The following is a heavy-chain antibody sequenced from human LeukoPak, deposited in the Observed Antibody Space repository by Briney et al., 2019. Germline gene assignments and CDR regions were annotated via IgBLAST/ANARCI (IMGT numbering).Heavy chain of an antibody. V-gene: IGHV4-34*01. Sequence: SETLSLTCAVYGGSFSGYYWSWIRQPPGKGLEWIGEINHSGSTNYNPSLKSRVTISVDTSKNQFSLKLSSVTAADTAVYYCARGAGPAKLDYWGQGILVTVSS. D-gene: IGHD4/OR15-4a*01. J-gene: IGHJ4*02. CDR1: GGSFSGYY. CDR2: INHSGST. CDR3: ARGAGPAKLDY.